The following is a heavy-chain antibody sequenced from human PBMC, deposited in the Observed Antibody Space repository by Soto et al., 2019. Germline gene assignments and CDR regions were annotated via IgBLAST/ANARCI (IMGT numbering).Heavy chain of an antibody. CDR3: ARVAARAYYYYYMDV. J-gene: IGHJ6*03. V-gene: IGHV4-59*01. D-gene: IGHD6-6*01. CDR1: GGSISSYY. CDR2: IYYSGST. Sequence: SETLSLTCTVSGGSISSYYWSWIRQPPGKGLEWIGYIYYSGSTNYNPSLKSRVTISVDTSKNQFSLKLSSVTAADTAVYYCARVAARAYYYYYMDVWGKGTTVTVSS.